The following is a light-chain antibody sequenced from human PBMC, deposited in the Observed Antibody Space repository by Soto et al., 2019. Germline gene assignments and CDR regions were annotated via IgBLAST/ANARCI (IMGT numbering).Light chain of an antibody. CDR3: QRANSFSLS. Sequence: DIQMTQSPSSVSASVGDRVTITCRARQGISSWLAWYQQKPVKAPKLLIYATSSLQSGVPSRFSGSGSGTDFTLTISSVSSEDCPTYYCQRANSFSLSLGRGNKVEIK. CDR2: ATS. CDR1: QGISSW. V-gene: IGKV1D-12*01. J-gene: IGKJ4*01.